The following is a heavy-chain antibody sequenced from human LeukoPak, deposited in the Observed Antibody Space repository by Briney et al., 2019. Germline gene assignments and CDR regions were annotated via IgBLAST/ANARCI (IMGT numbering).Heavy chain of an antibody. CDR1: GFTLSSNY. V-gene: IGHV3-66*01. CDR3: ARAKYSGSYYDY. J-gene: IGHJ4*02. Sequence: GGSLRLSCAASGFTLSSNYMSWVSQAPGKGLEWGSVIYSGGTTYYPDSVKGRFTISRDNSKNTLYLQMNSLRAEDTAVYYCARAKYSGSYYDYWGQGTLVTVSS. CDR2: IYSGGTT. D-gene: IGHD1-26*01.